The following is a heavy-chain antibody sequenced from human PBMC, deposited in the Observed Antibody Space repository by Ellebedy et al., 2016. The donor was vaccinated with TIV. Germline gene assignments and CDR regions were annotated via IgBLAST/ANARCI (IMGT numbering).Heavy chain of an antibody. D-gene: IGHD2-15*01. J-gene: IGHJ4*02. CDR2: ISGYSGDT. Sequence: ASVKVSXKASGYIFTSYGINWVRQAPGQGLEWMGWISGYSGDTDYAQKLQGRVTMTTDTSTRTAYMELRSLRADDTAVYYCARSAPYCSGGSCYSDWGQGTLVTVSS. CDR3: ARSAPYCSGGSCYSD. V-gene: IGHV1-18*04. CDR1: GYIFTSYG.